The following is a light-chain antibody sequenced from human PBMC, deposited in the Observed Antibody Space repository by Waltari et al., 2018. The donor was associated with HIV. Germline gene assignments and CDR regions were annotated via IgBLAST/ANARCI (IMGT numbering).Light chain of an antibody. Sequence: QSALTQPPSASGSPGQSVTLSCTGTNSDIGGYNYVSWYQQHPGKAPKLVISEVTKRPSGVPDRFSGSKSGTTASLTVSGLQTEDEADYYCSSYANKNGFYVVFGGGTKLTVL. J-gene: IGLJ2*01. CDR2: EVT. CDR3: SSYANKNGFYVV. CDR1: NSDIGGYNY. V-gene: IGLV2-8*01.